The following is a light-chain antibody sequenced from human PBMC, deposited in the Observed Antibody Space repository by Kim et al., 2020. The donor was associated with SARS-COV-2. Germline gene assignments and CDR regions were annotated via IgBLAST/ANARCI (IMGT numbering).Light chain of an antibody. V-gene: IGLV3-21*04. CDR1: NIESKS. CDR2: YDI. J-gene: IGLJ2*01. CDR3: QVWDINTDHPVI. Sequence: PGKTASITCGGDNIESKSVHWYQHKPGQAPLLVISYDINWPSGIPERFSGSNSGNTATLTITRVEAGDEADYYCQVWDINTDHPVIFGGGTQLTVL.